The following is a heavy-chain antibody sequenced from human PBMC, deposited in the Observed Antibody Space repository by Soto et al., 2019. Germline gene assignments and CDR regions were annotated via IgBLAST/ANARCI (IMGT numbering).Heavy chain of an antibody. D-gene: IGHD1-26*01. Sequence: PSETLSLTCAVYGGSFSGYYCSWIRQPPGKGLEWIGEINHSGSTNYNPSLKSRVTISVDTSKNQFSLKLSSVTAADTAVYYCARDPRGSYYDYYFDYWGQGTLVTVSS. V-gene: IGHV4-34*01. J-gene: IGHJ4*02. CDR2: INHSGST. CDR3: ARDPRGSYYDYYFDY. CDR1: GGSFSGYY.